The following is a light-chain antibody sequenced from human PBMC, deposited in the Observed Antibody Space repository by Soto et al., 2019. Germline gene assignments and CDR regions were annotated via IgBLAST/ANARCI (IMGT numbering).Light chain of an antibody. V-gene: IGKV1-13*02. Sequence: HLTQSPSSLSASVGDRVTISCRASQGIGSALAWYQQKPGKAPKVLIYDASSLKSGVPSRFSGSGSGTDFTLTISSLQPEDFATYYCQQFNSFPLTFGGGTKVDIK. CDR2: DAS. J-gene: IGKJ4*01. CDR1: QGIGSA. CDR3: QQFNSFPLT.